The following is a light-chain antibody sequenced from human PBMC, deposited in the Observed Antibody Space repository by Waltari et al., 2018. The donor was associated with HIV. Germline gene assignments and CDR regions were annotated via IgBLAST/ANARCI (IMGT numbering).Light chain of an antibody. CDR2: KDK. CDR1: VLTMQY. V-gene: IGLV3-25*03. CDR3: QSADSSTTYWV. J-gene: IGLJ3*02. Sequence: SYELTQPHSVSVSPGQTARLTCSGEVLTMQYIYGYQQKPGQAPLLVIYKDKERPSGIPERFSGSSTGTTVTLTISGVQAEDEADYYCQSADSSTTYWVFGGGTKLTVL.